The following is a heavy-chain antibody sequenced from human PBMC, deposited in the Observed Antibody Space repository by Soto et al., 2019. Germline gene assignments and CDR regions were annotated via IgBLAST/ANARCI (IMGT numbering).Heavy chain of an antibody. Sequence: GGSLRLSCAASGFTFSSYSMNWVRQAPGKGLEWVSSISSSSSYIYYADSVKGRFTISRDNAKNSRYLQMNSLRAENTAVYYCTRGGAENYDYIWGSYRYAEYFQHWGQGTLVTVSS. J-gene: IGHJ1*01. CDR3: TRGGAENYDYIWGSYRYAEYFQH. D-gene: IGHD3-16*02. V-gene: IGHV3-21*01. CDR1: GFTFSSYS. CDR2: ISSSSSYI.